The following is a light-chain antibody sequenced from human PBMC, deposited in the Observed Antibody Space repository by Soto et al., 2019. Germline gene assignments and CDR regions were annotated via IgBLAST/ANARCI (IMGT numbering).Light chain of an antibody. J-gene: IGLJ1*01. V-gene: IGLV2-14*01. CDR1: SSDVGGYNY. Sequence: QSVLTQPASVSGSPGQSITISCTGTSSDVGGYNYVSWYQQHPGKAPKLMIYEVSNRPSGVSNRFSGSKSGNTASLTISGLQAEDEGDYYCSSYTISSTLVFGAGTKLTV. CDR3: SSYTISSTLV. CDR2: EVS.